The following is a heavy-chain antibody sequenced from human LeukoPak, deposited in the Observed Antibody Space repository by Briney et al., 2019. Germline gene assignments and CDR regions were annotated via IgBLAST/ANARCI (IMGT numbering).Heavy chain of an antibody. CDR3: ARVDYGDYVEYFDY. V-gene: IGHV3-30*04. CDR1: GFTFSSYA. D-gene: IGHD4-17*01. J-gene: IGHJ4*02. CDR2: ISYDGSNK. Sequence: GGSLRLSCAASGFTFSSYAMHWVRQAPGKGLEWVAVISYDGSNKYYAGSVKGRFTISRDNSKNTLYLQMNSLRAEDTAVYYCARVDYGDYVEYFDYWGQGTLVTVSS.